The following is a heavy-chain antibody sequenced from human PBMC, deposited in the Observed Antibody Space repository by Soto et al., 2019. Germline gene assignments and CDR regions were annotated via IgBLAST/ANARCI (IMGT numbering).Heavy chain of an antibody. CDR2: IIPIFGTA. J-gene: IGHJ5*02. CDR3: ARGSYYYDSSGYTAWFDP. Sequence: QVQLVQSGAEVKKPGSSVKVSCKASGGTFSSYAISWVRQAPGQGLKWMGGIIPIFGTANYAQKFQGRVTITADKSTSTAYMELSSLRSEDTAVYYCARGSYYYDSSGYTAWFDPWGQGTLVTVSS. CDR1: GGTFSSYA. V-gene: IGHV1-69*06. D-gene: IGHD3-22*01.